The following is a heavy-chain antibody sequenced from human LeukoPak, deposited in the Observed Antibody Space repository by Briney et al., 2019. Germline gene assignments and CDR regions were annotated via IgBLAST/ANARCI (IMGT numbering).Heavy chain of an antibody. J-gene: IGHJ4*02. V-gene: IGHV3-33*01. Sequence: GGSLRLSCAASRFTFSNYGMHWVRQAPGKGLEWVAVIWYDGTKKYYADSVKGRLTISRDNSKNTLYLEMNSLRAEDTAVYYCARDRAVRYFDYWGQGTLVTVSS. D-gene: IGHD3-16*02. CDR1: RFTFSNYG. CDR2: IWYDGTKK. CDR3: ARDRAVRYFDY.